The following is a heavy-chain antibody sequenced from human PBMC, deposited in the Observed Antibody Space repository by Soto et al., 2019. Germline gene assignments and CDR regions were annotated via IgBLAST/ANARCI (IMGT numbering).Heavy chain of an antibody. D-gene: IGHD3-22*01. CDR1: GYTFTSYG. CDR3: ARDMGGYYFEPNDY. CDR2: ITANNVNT. J-gene: IGHJ4*02. Sequence: ASVKVSCKTSGYTFTSYGISWVRQAPGQGLEWMGWITANNVNTNYAQKFQGRVTMTTDTSTATAYMELRSLRSDDTAVYYCARDMGGYYFEPNDYWGQGTLVTVSS. V-gene: IGHV1-18*01.